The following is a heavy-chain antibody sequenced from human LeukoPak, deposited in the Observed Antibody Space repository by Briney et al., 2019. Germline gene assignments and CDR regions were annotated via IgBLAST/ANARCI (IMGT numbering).Heavy chain of an antibody. CDR3: VKDRTTSYFDY. D-gene: IGHD4-17*01. CDR2: IWYDGSNK. J-gene: IGHJ4*02. CDR1: GFTFSSYA. Sequence: QPGGSLRLSCAPSGFTFSSYAMSWVRQAPGKGLEWVAVIWYDGSNKYYAASVKGRFTISRDNSKNTLYLQMNSLRAEDTAVYYCVKDRTTSYFDYWGQGTLVTVSS. V-gene: IGHV3-33*06.